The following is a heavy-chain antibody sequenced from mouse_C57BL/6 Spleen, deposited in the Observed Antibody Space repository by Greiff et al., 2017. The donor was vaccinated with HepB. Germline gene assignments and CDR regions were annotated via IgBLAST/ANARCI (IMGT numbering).Heavy chain of an antibody. Sequence: SGAELVRPGTSVKMSCKASGYTFTNYCIGWAKQRPGHGLEWIGDIYPGGGYTNYNEKFKGKATLTADKSSSTAYMQFSSLTSEDSAIYYCARADYDYPQSSFDVWGTGTTVTVSS. CDR2: IYPGGGYT. CDR1: GYTFTNYC. D-gene: IGHD2-4*01. CDR3: ARADYDYPQSSFDV. V-gene: IGHV1-63*01. J-gene: IGHJ1*03.